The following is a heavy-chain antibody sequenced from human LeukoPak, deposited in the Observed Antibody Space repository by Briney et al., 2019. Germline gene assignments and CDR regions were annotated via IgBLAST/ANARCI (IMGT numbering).Heavy chain of an antibody. V-gene: IGHV3-48*01. CDR3: ARDSAWAFDY. Sequence: GGSLRLSCAASVFTFSTYSVNWVRQAPGKGLEWISYIGTSSSTIWYADSVKGRFTISRDNAKTSLYLQMSSLRAEDTAVYYCARDSAWAFDYWGQGTLVTVSS. CDR1: VFTFSTYS. CDR2: IGTSSSTI. J-gene: IGHJ4*02. D-gene: IGHD1-26*01.